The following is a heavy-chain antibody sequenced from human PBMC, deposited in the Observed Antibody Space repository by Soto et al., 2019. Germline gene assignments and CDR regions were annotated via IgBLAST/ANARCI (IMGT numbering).Heavy chain of an antibody. CDR3: AKNYYGSGYAFDI. CDR1: GFTFSSYG. V-gene: IGHV3-30*18. Sequence: GGSLRLSCAASGFTFSSYGMHWVRQAPGKGLEWVAVISYDGSNKYYADSVKGRFTISRDNSKNTLYLQMNSLRAEDTAVYYCAKNYYGSGYAFDIWGQGTMVTVSS. J-gene: IGHJ3*02. D-gene: IGHD3-10*01. CDR2: ISYDGSNK.